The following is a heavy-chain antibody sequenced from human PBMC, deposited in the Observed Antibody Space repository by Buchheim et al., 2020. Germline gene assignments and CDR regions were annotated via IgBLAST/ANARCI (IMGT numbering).Heavy chain of an antibody. CDR1: GFTFSSYG. V-gene: IGHV3-30*18. J-gene: IGHJ3*02. CDR3: AKEDGGYSSSWYGAFDI. D-gene: IGHD6-13*01. Sequence: VQLVESGGGLVQPGRSLRLSCAASGFTFSSYGMHWVRQAPGKGLEWVAVISYDGSNKYYADSVKGRFTISRDNSKNTLYLQMNSLRAEDTAVYYCAKEDGGYSSSWYGAFDIWGQGT. CDR2: ISYDGSNK.